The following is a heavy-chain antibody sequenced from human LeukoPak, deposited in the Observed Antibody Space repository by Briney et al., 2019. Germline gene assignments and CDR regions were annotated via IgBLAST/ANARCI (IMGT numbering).Heavy chain of an antibody. CDR1: GFTFSDYY. V-gene: IGHV3-11*01. CDR3: ARRIKQPHYYDSSGPPSL. CDR2: ISSSGSSI. Sequence: KAGGSLRLSCAASGFTFSDYYMSWIRQAPGKGLQWVSYISSSGSSIYYADSVKGRFTISRDNAKNSLYLQMNSLRAEDTAVYYCARRIKQPHYYDSSGPPSLWGQGTLVTVSS. D-gene: IGHD3-22*01. J-gene: IGHJ4*02.